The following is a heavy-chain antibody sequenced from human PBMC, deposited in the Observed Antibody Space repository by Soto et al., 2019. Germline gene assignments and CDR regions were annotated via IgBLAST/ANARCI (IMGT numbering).Heavy chain of an antibody. J-gene: IGHJ4*02. CDR2: ISYDGSNK. V-gene: IGHV3-30-3*01. CDR3: ARDQVKGKMTIL. D-gene: IGHD2-2*02. CDR1: GFTFINYA. Sequence: QVQLVESGGGVVQPGRSLRLSCAASGFTFINYAMHWVRQAPGKGLERVAVISYDGSNKYYADSVKGRFTISRDNSKNTMYLQMNSLSAEDTAVYHCARDQVKGKMTILWGQGTLVTVSS.